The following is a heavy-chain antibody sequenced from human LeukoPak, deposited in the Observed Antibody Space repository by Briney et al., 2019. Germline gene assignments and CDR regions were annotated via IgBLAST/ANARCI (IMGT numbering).Heavy chain of an antibody. CDR1: GGSLNDYL. CDR2: VGHTGTT. J-gene: IGHJ3*02. D-gene: IGHD3-10*01. V-gene: IGHV4-34*01. CDR3: ARELISSRAAFDT. Sequence: PSETLSLTCAVYGGSLNDYLWSWIRQPPGQGLEWIGEVGHTGTTNYNPSLRSRVTISVDTTKNQFSLKLTSVTAADTAVYFCARELISSRAAFDTWGQGTVVTVSS.